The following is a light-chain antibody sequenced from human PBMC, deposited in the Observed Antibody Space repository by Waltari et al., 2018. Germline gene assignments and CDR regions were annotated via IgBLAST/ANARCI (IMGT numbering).Light chain of an antibody. Sequence: DIVMTQTPFSLSVTPGQPASISCKSTQSLRPSDGKTYLYWYLQKPGQPPQLLIYHVSNRFSGVPDRFSASGSATDFTLKISRVEAEAVVVYYCMQSVQLPWTFGQGTKVEIK. CDR3: MQSVQLPWT. CDR2: HVS. V-gene: IGKV2D-29*01. CDR1: QSLRPSDGKTY. J-gene: IGKJ1*01.